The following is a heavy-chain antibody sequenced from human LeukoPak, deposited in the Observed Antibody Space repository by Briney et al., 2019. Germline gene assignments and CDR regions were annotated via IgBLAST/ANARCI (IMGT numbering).Heavy chain of an antibody. J-gene: IGHJ4*02. D-gene: IGHD3/OR15-3a*01. Sequence: GGSLRLSCAASGFTFSSYSMNWVRQAPGKGLVWVSRVNSDGRSTTYADSVKGRFTTSRDNAKNTLYLEMSSLRADDTAVYYCARGPRIDFFEYWGQGTLVTVSS. CDR1: GFTFSSYS. CDR3: ARGPRIDFFEY. V-gene: IGHV3-74*01. CDR2: VNSDGRST.